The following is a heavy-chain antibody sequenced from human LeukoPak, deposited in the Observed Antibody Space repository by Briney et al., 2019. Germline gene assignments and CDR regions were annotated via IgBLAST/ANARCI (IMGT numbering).Heavy chain of an antibody. D-gene: IGHD3-22*01. J-gene: IGHJ1*01. CDR2: IYYSGST. CDR1: GGSISSYY. Sequence: PSETLSLTCTVSGGSISSYYWSWNRQPPGKGLEWIGYIYYSGSTNYNPSLKSRVTISVDTSKNQFSLKLSSVTAADTAVYYCAGRYYYDSSGLRHWGQGTLVTVSS. CDR3: AGRYYYDSSGLRH. V-gene: IGHV4-59*01.